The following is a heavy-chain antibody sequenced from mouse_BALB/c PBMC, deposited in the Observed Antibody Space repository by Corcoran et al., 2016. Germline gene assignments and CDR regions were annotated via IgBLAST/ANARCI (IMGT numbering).Heavy chain of an antibody. CDR2: IDPANGNT. CDR1: GFNIKDTY. CDR3: ARWDWYFDV. J-gene: IGHJ1*01. V-gene: IGHV14-3*02. Sequence: EVQLQQSGAELVKPGASVKLSCTAYGFNIKDTYMHWVKQRPEQGLEWIGRIDPANGNTKYDPKCQGKATITADTYSNTAYLQLNSLTSEDTAVYYCARWDWYFDVWGAGTTVTVSS.